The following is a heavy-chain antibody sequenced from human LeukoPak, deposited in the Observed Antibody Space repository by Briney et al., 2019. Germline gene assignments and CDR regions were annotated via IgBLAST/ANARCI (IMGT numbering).Heavy chain of an antibody. V-gene: IGHV4-59*08. Sequence: SETLSLTCTVSGASISSYYWSWIRQPPGKGVEWIGYIHYSEGTRYNPSLKSRVTISVDTSKNQFSLNLSSVTAADTAVYYCARQYYYYSIDSWGQGALVTVSS. CDR2: IHYSEGT. CDR3: ARQYYYYSIDS. CDR1: GASISSYY. J-gene: IGHJ4*02. D-gene: IGHD3-22*01.